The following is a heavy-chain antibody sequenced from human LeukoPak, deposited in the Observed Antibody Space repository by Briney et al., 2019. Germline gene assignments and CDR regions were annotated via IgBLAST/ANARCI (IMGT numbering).Heavy chain of an antibody. V-gene: IGHV3-30*04. D-gene: IGHD3-10*01. CDR1: GFTFSSYA. CDR2: ISYDGSNK. CDR3: ASSGYYGSGSCFDY. J-gene: IGHJ4*02. Sequence: GGSLRLSCAASGFTFSSYAMHWVRQAPGKGLEWVAVISYDGSNKYYADSVKGRFTIPRDNSKNTLYLQMNSLRAEDTAVYYCASSGYYGSGSCFDYWGQGTLVTVSS.